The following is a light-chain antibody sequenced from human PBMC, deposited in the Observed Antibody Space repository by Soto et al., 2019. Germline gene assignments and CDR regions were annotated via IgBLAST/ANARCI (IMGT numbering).Light chain of an antibody. Sequence: QSVLTQPPSVSGAPGQRVTISCTGSSSNIGTPYDVHWYQQLPGTAPKLLIYGNSNRPSGVPDRFSGSKSGTSASLAITGLQAEDEADYYSQSYDSSLSGYVIFGGGTKLTAL. J-gene: IGLJ2*01. CDR1: SSNIGTPYD. CDR2: GNS. V-gene: IGLV1-40*01. CDR3: QSYDSSLSGYVI.